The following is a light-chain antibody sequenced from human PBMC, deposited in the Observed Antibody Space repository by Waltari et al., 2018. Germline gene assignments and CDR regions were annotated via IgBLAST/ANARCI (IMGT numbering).Light chain of an antibody. J-gene: IGKJ1*01. Sequence: DIQMTQSPSTLSASVGDRVPITCRASQTINPWLAWYQQKPGKAPKLLIYKASTLESGVPSRFSGSGSGTEFTLTISSLQPDDFATYYCQQYNSYWTFGQGTKVEIK. CDR3: QQYNSYWT. CDR2: KAS. CDR1: QTINPW. V-gene: IGKV1-5*03.